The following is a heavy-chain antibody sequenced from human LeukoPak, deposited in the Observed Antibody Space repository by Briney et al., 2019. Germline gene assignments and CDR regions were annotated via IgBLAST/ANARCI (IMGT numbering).Heavy chain of an antibody. D-gene: IGHD3-22*01. V-gene: IGHV3-11*01. CDR2: ISSSGSTI. CDR1: GFTFGDYY. CDR3: ARDFDYYDDSGYQTYYFDY. J-gene: IGHJ4*02. Sequence: GGSLRLSCAASGFTFGDYYMSWIRQAPGKGLEWVSYISSSGSTIFYADSVKGRFTISRDNAKNSLYLQMNSLRAEDTAVYYCARDFDYYDDSGYQTYYFDYWGQGTLVTVSS.